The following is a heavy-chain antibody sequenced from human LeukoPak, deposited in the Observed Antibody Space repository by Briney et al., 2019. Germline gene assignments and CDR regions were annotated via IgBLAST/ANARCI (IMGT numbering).Heavy chain of an antibody. J-gene: IGHJ3*02. CDR1: GGTFGSYDFTFSSYG. CDR2: IIPIYGRA. D-gene: IGHD3-22*01. Sequence: SVKVSCKASGGTFGSYDFTFSSYGISWVRQAPGQGLEWMGGIIPIYGRASYPQKFQGGVTIIADESTRTVSMQLSSLRSEDTAVYYCAGFFYDNSNDAFDIWGQGTVVTVSS. V-gene: IGHV1-69*01. CDR3: AGFFYDNSNDAFDI.